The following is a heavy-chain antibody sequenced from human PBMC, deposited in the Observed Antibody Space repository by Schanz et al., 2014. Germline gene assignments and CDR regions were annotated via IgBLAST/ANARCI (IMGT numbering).Heavy chain of an antibody. Sequence: EVQLLESGGGLVQPGGSLTLSCAASGFMFRNFAMNWVRQAPGKGLEWVSSISRSSSSIYYADSVKGRFTISRDNAKNSLYLQMHSLRAEDTAVYYCAREYASTWFESNVMAGRIDNWGQGTLVTVSS. CDR2: ISRSSSSI. V-gene: IGHV3-21*01. CDR1: GFMFRNFA. J-gene: IGHJ4*02. CDR3: AREYASTWFESNVMAGRIDN. D-gene: IGHD2-8*01.